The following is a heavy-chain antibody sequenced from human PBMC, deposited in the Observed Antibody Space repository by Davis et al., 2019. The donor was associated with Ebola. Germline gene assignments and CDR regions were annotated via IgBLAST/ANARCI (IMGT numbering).Heavy chain of an antibody. CDR3: ARGHGVLRGAFDI. Sequence: AASVKVSCKASGYTFSSYAISWVRQAPGQGLEWMGGIIPIFGTANYAQKFQGRVTITADESTSTAYMELSSLRSEDTAVYYCARGHGVLRGAFDIWGQGTMVTVSS. D-gene: IGHD2-15*01. V-gene: IGHV1-69*13. J-gene: IGHJ3*02. CDR2: IIPIFGTA. CDR1: GYTFSSYA.